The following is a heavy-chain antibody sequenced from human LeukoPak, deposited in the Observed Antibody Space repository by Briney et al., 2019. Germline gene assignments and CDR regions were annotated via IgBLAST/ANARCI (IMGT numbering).Heavy chain of an antibody. CDR1: GFTFSTNA. D-gene: IGHD3-22*01. J-gene: IGHJ3*02. CDR3: ARDPGSGYWATPFDI. V-gene: IGHV3-23*01. CDR2: ISVSGGTT. Sequence: PGGSLRLSCVASGFTFSTNAMNWVRQAPGKGLEWVSGISVSGGTTFYADSVKGRFTISRDNSKNTVYLQMNDLRGEDTAVYYCARDPGSGYWATPFDIWGQGTMVTVSS.